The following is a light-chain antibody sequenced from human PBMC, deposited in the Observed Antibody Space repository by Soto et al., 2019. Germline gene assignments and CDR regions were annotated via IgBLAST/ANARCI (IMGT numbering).Light chain of an antibody. V-gene: IGKV1-5*01. CDR1: QSIGTA. CDR3: HHRSSCPLT. J-gene: IGKJ1*01. CDR2: VAS. Sequence: IQITQSPSTLSASVGEGATFSCRASQSIGTALAWDHQKPGKAPRLLIYVASSLYSGVPPRFRGSGSGTEFTLTISSLQPDDFATYYCHHRSSCPLTFGQGTKVDIK.